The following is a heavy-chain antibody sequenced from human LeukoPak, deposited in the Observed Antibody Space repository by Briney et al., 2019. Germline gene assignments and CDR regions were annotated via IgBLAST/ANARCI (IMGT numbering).Heavy chain of an antibody. CDR1: GFTFSSYG. Sequence: PGGSLRLSYAASGFTFSSYGMHWVRQAPGKGLEWVAVISYDGSNKYYADSVKGRFTISRDNSKNTLYLQMNSLRAEDTAVYYCAKGDGSGWRDAAFDYWGQGTLVTVSS. CDR2: ISYDGSNK. CDR3: AKGDGSGWRDAAFDY. J-gene: IGHJ4*02. V-gene: IGHV3-30*18. D-gene: IGHD6-19*01.